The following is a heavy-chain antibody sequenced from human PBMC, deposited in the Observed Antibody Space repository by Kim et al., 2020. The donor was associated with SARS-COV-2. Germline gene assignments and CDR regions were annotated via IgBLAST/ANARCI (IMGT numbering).Heavy chain of an antibody. D-gene: IGHD2-8*02. CDR2: INGGGVTA. CDR3: VKSCCTGWDAFDI. J-gene: IGHJ3*02. CDR1: GGFTFSSYA. V-gene: IGHV3-23*01. Sequence: GGSLRLSCAASGGFTFSSYAMSWVRQAPGKGLEWVSAINGGGVTAYYADSVKGRFTISRDNFKNTLYLQMNSLRAEDTAVYYCVKSCCTGWDAFDIWGQGTLVTVSS.